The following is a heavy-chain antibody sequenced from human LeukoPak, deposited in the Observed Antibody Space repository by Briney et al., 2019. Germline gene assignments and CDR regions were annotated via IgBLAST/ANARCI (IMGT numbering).Heavy chain of an antibody. CDR3: ARDLVVGASPRDY. V-gene: IGHV1-2*02. Sequence: ASVKVSCKASGYTFTSYGISWVRQAPGQGLEWMGWINPNSGGTNYAQKFQGRVTMTRDTSISTAYMELSRLRSDDTAVYYCARDLVVGASPRDYWGQGTLVTVSS. D-gene: IGHD1-26*01. J-gene: IGHJ4*02. CDR2: INPNSGGT. CDR1: GYTFTSYG.